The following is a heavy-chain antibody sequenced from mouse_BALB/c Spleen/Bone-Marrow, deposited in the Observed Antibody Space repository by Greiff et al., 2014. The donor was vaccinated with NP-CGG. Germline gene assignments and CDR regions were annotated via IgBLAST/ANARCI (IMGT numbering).Heavy chain of an antibody. Sequence: QVQLQQSGAELMKPGASVKISCTATGYTFSSYWMAWVKQRPGHGLEWIGEILPGSGSSNYNEKFKGKATFTADTSSNTAYMQLSSLTSEDSDVYYCARRGVHYWYFDVWGAGTTVTVSS. CDR1: GYTFSSYW. V-gene: IGHV1-9*01. J-gene: IGHJ1*01. CDR3: ARRGVHYWYFDV. CDR2: ILPGSGSS.